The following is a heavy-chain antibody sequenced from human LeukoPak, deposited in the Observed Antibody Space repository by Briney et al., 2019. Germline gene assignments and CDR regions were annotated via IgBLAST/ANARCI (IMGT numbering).Heavy chain of an antibody. Sequence: GGSLRLSCAASGFTFSSYAMHWVRQAPGKGLEWVAVISYDGSNKYYADSVKGRFTISRDNSKNTLYLQMNSLRAEDTAVYYCAKDERIAARPGDYWGQGTLVTVSS. D-gene: IGHD6-6*01. CDR3: AKDERIAARPGDY. V-gene: IGHV3-30-3*01. J-gene: IGHJ4*02. CDR2: ISYDGSNK. CDR1: GFTFSSYA.